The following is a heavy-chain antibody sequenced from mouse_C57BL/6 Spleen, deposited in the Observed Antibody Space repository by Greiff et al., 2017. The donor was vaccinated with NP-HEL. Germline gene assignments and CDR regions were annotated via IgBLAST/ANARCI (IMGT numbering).Heavy chain of an antibody. Sequence: VQLQQPGAELVRPGSSVKLSCKASGYTFTSYWMDWVKQRPGQGLEWIGNIYPSDGETHYNQKFKDKATLTVDKSSSTAYMQLSSLTSEDSAVYYCARKGTDSSKGSAMDDWGQGTSVTVSS. CDR2: IYPSDGET. CDR1: GYTFTSYW. V-gene: IGHV1-61*01. J-gene: IGHJ4*01. CDR3: ARKGTDSSKGSAMDD. D-gene: IGHD1-1*01.